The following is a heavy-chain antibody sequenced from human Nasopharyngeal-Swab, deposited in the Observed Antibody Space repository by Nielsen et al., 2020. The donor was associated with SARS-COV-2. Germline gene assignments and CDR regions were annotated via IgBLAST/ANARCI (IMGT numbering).Heavy chain of an antibody. CDR1: GDSMRSYY. J-gene: IGHJ4*02. V-gene: IGHV4-59*01. Sequence: SETLSLTCTVSGDSMRSYYWNWIRQPPGKGLEWIGYIYYSGSTNYNPSLKSRVTTSVDTSRNQFSLKLTSVTAADTAVYYCAREMASFDTWGQGTLVTVSS. CDR2: IYYSGST. CDR3: AREMASFDT. D-gene: IGHD5-24*01.